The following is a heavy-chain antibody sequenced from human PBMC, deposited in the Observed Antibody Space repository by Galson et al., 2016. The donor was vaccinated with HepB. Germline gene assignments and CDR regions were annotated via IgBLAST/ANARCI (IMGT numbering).Heavy chain of an antibody. CDR3: TRFAEYNSFYRPPPGVY. J-gene: IGHJ4*02. Sequence: SLRLSCAASGFIFGDYAVGWFRQAPGKGLEWVCLIGSKLYGGTTEYAASVEGRFTISRDDSKSIAYLQMNSLQTEDTALYYCTRFAEYNSFYRPPPGVYWGRGTLVTVSS. V-gene: IGHV3-49*03. CDR2: IGSKLYGGTT. CDR1: GFIFGDYA. D-gene: IGHD2/OR15-2a*01.